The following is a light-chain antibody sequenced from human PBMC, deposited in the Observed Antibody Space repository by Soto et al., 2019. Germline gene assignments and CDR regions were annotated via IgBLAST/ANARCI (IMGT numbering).Light chain of an antibody. J-gene: IGKJ1*01. V-gene: IGKV1-5*01. CDR1: QSISNW. Sequence: DIQMTQSPSTLSASVGDRVTITCRASQSISNWLAWYQQKPGKAPKLLIYDASSLESGVPSRFSGSGSGTEFTLTISSLQPDDFATYYYQQYNSYPRTFGQGTKVEIK. CDR2: DAS. CDR3: QQYNSYPRT.